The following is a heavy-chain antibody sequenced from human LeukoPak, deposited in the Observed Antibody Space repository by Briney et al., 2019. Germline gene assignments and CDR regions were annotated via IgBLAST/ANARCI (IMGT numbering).Heavy chain of an antibody. V-gene: IGHV4-39*07. CDR3: ARDQQLMWVTDIYYYYYYYMDV. J-gene: IGHJ6*03. Sequence: SETLSLTCTVSGGSISSSSYYWGWIRQPPGKGLEWIGSIYYSGSTYYNPSLKSRVTVSVDTSKNQFSLKLSSVTAADTAVYYCARDQQLMWVTDIYYYYYYYMDVWGKGTTVTVSS. CDR1: GGSISSSSYY. D-gene: IGHD1-1*01. CDR2: IYYSGST.